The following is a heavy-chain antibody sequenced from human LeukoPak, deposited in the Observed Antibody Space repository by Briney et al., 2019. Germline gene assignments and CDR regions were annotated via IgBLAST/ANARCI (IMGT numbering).Heavy chain of an antibody. CDR2: ISGSGGST. Sequence: GGSLRLSCAASGFTFSSYAMSWVRQAPGKGLEWVSAISGSGGSTYYADSVKGRFTISRDNSKNTLYLQMNSLRAEDTAVYYCAKTESRDYYDSSGYQGGYYFDYWGQGTLVTVSS. CDR1: GFTFSSYA. J-gene: IGHJ4*02. D-gene: IGHD3-22*01. V-gene: IGHV3-23*01. CDR3: AKTESRDYYDSSGYQGGYYFDY.